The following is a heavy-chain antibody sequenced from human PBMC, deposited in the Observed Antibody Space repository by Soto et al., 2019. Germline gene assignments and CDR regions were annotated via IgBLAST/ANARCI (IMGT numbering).Heavy chain of an antibody. J-gene: IGHJ6*02. V-gene: IGHV1-2*04. D-gene: IGHD2-8*01. CDR2: INPNSGGT. Sequence: ASVKVSCKASGYTFTGYYMHWVRQAPGQGLKWMGWINPNSGGTNYAQKFQGWVTMTRDTSISTAYMELSRLRSDDTAVYYCARDPRSDCTNGVCYADYYGMDVWGQGTTVTVSS. CDR1: GYTFTGYY. CDR3: ARDPRSDCTNGVCYADYYGMDV.